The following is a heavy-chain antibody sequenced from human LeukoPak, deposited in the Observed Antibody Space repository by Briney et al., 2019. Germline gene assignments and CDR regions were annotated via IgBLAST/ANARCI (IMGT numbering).Heavy chain of an antibody. D-gene: IGHD3-10*01. V-gene: IGHV1-24*01. CDR2: FDPEDGET. J-gene: IGHJ6*02. CDR1: GYTFTGYY. CDR3: ATDGITMVRGVISTYYYYGMDV. Sequence: GASVKVSCKASGYTFTGYYMHWVRQAPGKGLEWMGGFDPEDGETIYAQKFQGRVTMTEDTSTDTAYMELSSLRSEDTAVYYCATDGITMVRGVISTYYYYGMDVWGQGTTVTVSS.